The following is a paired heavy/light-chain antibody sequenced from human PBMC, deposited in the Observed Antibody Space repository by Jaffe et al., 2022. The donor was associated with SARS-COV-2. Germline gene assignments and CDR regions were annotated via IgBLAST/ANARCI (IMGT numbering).Light chain of an antibody. CDR2: GAS. CDR3: QQSYSTLIT. Sequence: DIQMTQSPSSLSASVGDRVTITCRASQSISSYLNWYQQKPGKAPKLLIFGASSLQSGVPSRFSGSGSGTDFTLTISSLQPEDFATYYCQQSYSTLITFGQGTRLEIK. CDR1: QSISSY. V-gene: IGKV1-39*01. J-gene: IGKJ5*01.
Heavy chain of an antibody. Sequence: EVQLLESGGGLVQPGGSLRLSCAASGFTFSNYAMSWVRQAPGKELEWVSAISGSGGSTYYADSVKGRFTISRDNSKNTLYLQMNSLRAEDTAVYYCARDRISVRGSYPDLNWFDPWGLGTLVTVSS. J-gene: IGHJ5*02. D-gene: IGHD1-26*01. CDR1: GFTFSNYA. CDR2: ISGSGGST. CDR3: ARDRISVRGSYPDLNWFDP. V-gene: IGHV3-23*01.